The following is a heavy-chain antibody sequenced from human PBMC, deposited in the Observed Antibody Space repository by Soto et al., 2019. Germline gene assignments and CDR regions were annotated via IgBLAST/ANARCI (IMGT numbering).Heavy chain of an antibody. CDR3: TIEGAYPGPDFDY. Sequence: GGSLRLSCAASGFTSSDRYMDWVRQAPVKGLEWVGRTKNKANSYTTEYAASVKGRFTISRDYSRDSVYLQMNSLKTDDTAVYYCTIEGAYPGPDFDYWGQGTLVTVSS. CDR1: GFTSSDRY. CDR2: TKNKANSYTT. V-gene: IGHV3-72*01. D-gene: IGHD3-16*01. J-gene: IGHJ4*02.